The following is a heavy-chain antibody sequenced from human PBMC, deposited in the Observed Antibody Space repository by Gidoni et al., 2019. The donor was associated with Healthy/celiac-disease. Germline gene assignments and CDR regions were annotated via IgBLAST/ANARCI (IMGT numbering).Heavy chain of an antibody. Sequence: EVQLVESGGGLVKPGWSLRFSCAASGSTFSRYSMTWVRQAPGKGLGWFSSIISSSSSIYYADSVKGRFTISSDNAKNSLYLQMNSLRAEDTAVYYCARDRRLGYCSGGSCYSGGFDYWGQGTLVTVSS. CDR1: GSTFSRYS. J-gene: IGHJ4*02. CDR3: ARDRRLGYCSGGSCYSGGFDY. CDR2: IISSSSSI. D-gene: IGHD2-15*01. V-gene: IGHV3-21*01.